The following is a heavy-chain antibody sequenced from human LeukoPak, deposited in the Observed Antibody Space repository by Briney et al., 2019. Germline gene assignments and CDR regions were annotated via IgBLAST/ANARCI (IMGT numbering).Heavy chain of an antibody. CDR1: GFTFSDYY. Sequence: GGSLRLSCAASGFTFSDYYMSWIRQAPGKGLEWVSYISSSSSYTNYADSVKGRSTLSTDNATNSLYLQTTSVRAEGTAVYYCARDGMRYSSSWYPNWFDPWGQGTLVTVSS. CDR2: ISSSSSYT. D-gene: IGHD6-13*01. J-gene: IGHJ5*02. V-gene: IGHV3-11*05. CDR3: ARDGMRYSSSWYPNWFDP.